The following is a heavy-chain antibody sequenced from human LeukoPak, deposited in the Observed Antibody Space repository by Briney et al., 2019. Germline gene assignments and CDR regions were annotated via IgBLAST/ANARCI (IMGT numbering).Heavy chain of an antibody. Sequence: SETLSLTCIVSSGSISSISSNNYHWGWIRQPPGQGLEWIGSIYYSGSTYYNPSLKSRVTISVDTSKNQFSLKLSSVTAADTALYYCAREMGVVTAHGIDVWGQGTTVTVSS. CDR2: IYYSGST. D-gene: IGHD4-23*01. J-gene: IGHJ6*02. V-gene: IGHV4-39*02. CDR1: SGSISSISSNNYH. CDR3: AREMGVVTAHGIDV.